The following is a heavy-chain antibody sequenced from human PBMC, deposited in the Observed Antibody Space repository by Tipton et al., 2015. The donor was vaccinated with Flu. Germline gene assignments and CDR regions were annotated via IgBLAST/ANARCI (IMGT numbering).Heavy chain of an antibody. D-gene: IGHD5-12*01. CDR3: AKVIPEIVAGLDY. V-gene: IGHV3-23*01. J-gene: IGHJ4*02. Sequence: SLRLSCAASGFTFTNYGMSWVRQAPGKGLQWVSGITPNTYNTYYADSVKGRFIVSRDNSKNTLYLQMNSLRAEDTAVYYCAKVIPEIVAGLDYWGQGTPVTVSS. CDR1: GFTFTNYG. CDR2: ITPNTYNT.